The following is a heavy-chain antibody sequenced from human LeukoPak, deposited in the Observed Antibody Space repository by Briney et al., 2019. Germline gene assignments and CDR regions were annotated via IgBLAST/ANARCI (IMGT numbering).Heavy chain of an antibody. V-gene: IGHV4-30-4*08. Sequence: PSQTLSLTCTVSGGSLSSGDYYWRWLRQPPGKGLEWIGYSYYSGSTYYNPSLKSRVIISIDTSENQFSLKLSSVTAADTAVYYCARVRCSSISCPIDYWGQGTLVTVSS. CDR2: SYYSGST. CDR1: GGSLSSGDYY. CDR3: ARVRCSSISCPIDY. D-gene: IGHD2-2*01. J-gene: IGHJ4*02.